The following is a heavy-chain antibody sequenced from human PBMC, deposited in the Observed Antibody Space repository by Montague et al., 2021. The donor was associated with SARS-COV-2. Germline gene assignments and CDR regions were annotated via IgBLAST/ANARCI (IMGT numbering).Heavy chain of an antibody. V-gene: IGHV3-23*01. CDR1: GFTFSIYA. CDR3: AKLVYYDRAY. CDR2: ISGSGGST. D-gene: IGHD3-22*01. Sequence: SLRLSCAASGFTFSIYAMTWVRQAPGKGLEWVSAISGSGGSTYYADSVKGRFTISRDNSKDTVYLQMNMLRAEDTAVYYCAKLVYYDRAYWGQGTLVIVSP. J-gene: IGHJ4*02.